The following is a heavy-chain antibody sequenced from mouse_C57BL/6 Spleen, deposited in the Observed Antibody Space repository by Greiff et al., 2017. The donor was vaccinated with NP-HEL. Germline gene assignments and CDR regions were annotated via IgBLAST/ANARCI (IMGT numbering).Heavy chain of an antibody. V-gene: IGHV5-6*01. D-gene: IGHD1-1*01. J-gene: IGHJ2*01. Sequence: EVQGVESGGDLVKPGGSLKLSCAASGFTFSSYGMSWVRQTPDKRLEWVATISSGGSYTYYPDSVKGRFTISRDNAKNTLYLQMSSLKSEDTAMYYCARHKEGYGSFDYWGQGTTLTVSS. CDR3: ARHKEGYGSFDY. CDR2: ISSGGSYT. CDR1: GFTFSSYG.